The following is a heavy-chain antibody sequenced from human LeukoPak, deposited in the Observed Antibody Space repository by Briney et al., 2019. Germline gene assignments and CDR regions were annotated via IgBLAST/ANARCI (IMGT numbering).Heavy chain of an antibody. CDR3: ATDHGSGSYHPSALDI. CDR2: FDPEDGET. J-gene: IGHJ3*02. Sequence: ASVKVSCKVSGYTLTELSMHWVRQAPGKGLEWMGGFDPEDGETIYAQKFQGRATMTEDTSTDTAYMELSSLRSEDTAVYYCATDHGSGSYHPSALDIWGQGTVVTVSS. CDR1: GYTLTELS. D-gene: IGHD1-26*01. V-gene: IGHV1-24*01.